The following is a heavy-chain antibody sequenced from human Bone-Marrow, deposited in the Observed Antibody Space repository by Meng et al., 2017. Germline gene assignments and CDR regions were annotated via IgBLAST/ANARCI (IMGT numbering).Heavy chain of an antibody. CDR1: VYNFPDYY. CDR2: INPKSGDT. J-gene: IGHJ4*02. V-gene: IGHV1-2*06. Sequence: QGQLVQSGAEVEKPGASVKVSCKPSVYNFPDYYIHWVRRAPGQGLEWMGRINPKSGDTHYAQKFQARVTMTGDTSISTAYMELSGLRSDDTAMYYCARDEDISAAGKLFSDYWGQGTLVTVSS. D-gene: IGHD6-25*01. CDR3: ARDEDISAAGKLFSDY.